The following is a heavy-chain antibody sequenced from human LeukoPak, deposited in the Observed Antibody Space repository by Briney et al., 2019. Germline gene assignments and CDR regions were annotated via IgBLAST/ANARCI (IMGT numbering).Heavy chain of an antibody. J-gene: IGHJ4*02. CDR3: ARPLRSYYFDY. Sequence: PSETLSLTCAVYGGSFSGYYWSWIRQPPGKGLEWIGEINHSGSTNYNPSLKSRVTISVVTSKNQFSLKLSSVTAADTAVYYCARPLRSYYFDYWGQGTLVTVSS. V-gene: IGHV4-34*01. CDR2: INHSGST. CDR1: GGSFSGYY.